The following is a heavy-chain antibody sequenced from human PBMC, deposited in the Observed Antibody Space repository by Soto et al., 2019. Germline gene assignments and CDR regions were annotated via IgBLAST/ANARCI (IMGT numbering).Heavy chain of an antibody. J-gene: IGHJ6*02. D-gene: IGHD4-4*01. Sequence: GGSLRLSCAASGFTFSKAWMSWVRQAPGKGLEWVGRIKSKSDGGTTDYAAPMKGRFTISRDDSKNTLYLQMNSLKIEDTDVYYCATDMTTISDLYYGMDVWGQGTTVTVSS. CDR3: ATDMTTISDLYYGMDV. V-gene: IGHV3-15*01. CDR2: IKSKSDGGTT. CDR1: GFTFSKAW.